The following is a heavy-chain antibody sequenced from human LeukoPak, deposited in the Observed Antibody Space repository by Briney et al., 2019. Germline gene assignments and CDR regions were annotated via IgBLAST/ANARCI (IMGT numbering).Heavy chain of an antibody. CDR2: IYYSGST. CDR3: ARGQYYYDSSGYYSIFDY. CDR1: GGSISSSSYY. Sequence: SETLSLTCTVSGGSISSSSYYWGWIRQPPGKGLEWIGSIYYSGSTYYNPSLKSRVTISVDTSKNQFSLKLSSVTAADTAVYYCARGQYYYDSSGYYSIFDYWGQGTLVTVSS. D-gene: IGHD3-22*01. V-gene: IGHV4-39*07. J-gene: IGHJ4*02.